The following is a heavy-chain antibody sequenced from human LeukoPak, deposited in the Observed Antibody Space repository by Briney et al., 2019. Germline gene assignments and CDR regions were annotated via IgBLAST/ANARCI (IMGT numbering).Heavy chain of an antibody. CDR3: ARDPMAIHYDSSAYYDY. D-gene: IGHD3-22*01. CDR1: GFTFSSYG. J-gene: IGHJ4*02. CDR2: IRYDGRNK. Sequence: GGSLRLSCAASGFTFSSYGMHWVRQAPGKGLDWVAFIRYDGRNKYYADSVKGRFTISRDNSKNTLYLQMNSLRAEDTAVYYCARDPMAIHYDSSAYYDYWGQGTLVTVSS. V-gene: IGHV3-30*02.